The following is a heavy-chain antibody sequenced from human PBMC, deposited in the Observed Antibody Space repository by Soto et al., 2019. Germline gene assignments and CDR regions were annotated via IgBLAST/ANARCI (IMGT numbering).Heavy chain of an antibody. CDR3: AADEVAVAGRYYYYGMDV. CDR2: IIPIFGTA. Sequence: VKLSCKAFGGTYSSYAISWLRQAPGQGLEWMGRIIPIFGTANYAQKFQGRVTITADESTSPAYMQLSSLRSEDTAVYYCAADEVAVAGRYYYYGMDVWGQGTTVTVSS. D-gene: IGHD6-19*01. V-gene: IGHV1-69*13. CDR1: GGTYSSYA. J-gene: IGHJ6*02.